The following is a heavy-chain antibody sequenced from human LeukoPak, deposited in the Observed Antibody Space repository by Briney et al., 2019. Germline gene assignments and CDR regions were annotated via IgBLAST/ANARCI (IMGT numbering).Heavy chain of an antibody. CDR1: GYTFTGYY. J-gene: IGHJ6*02. V-gene: IGHV1-2*04. CDR3: ARGDYGMDV. Sequence: ASVNVSCKASGYTFTGYYMHWVRQAPGQGLEWMGWINPNSGGTNYAQKFQGWVTMTRDTSISTAYMEPSRLRSDDTAVYYCARGDYGMDVWGQGTTVTVSS. CDR2: INPNSGGT.